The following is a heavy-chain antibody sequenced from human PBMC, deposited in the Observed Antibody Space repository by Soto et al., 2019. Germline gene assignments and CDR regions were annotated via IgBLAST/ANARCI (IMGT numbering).Heavy chain of an antibody. V-gene: IGHV3-21*01. Sequence: GGSLRLSCAASGFTFSSYSMNWVRQAPGKGLEWVSSISSSSSYIYYADTVKGRFTISRDNAKNSLYLQMNSLRAEDTAVYYCARMEVYCSGGSCYSDWFDPWGQGTLVTVSS. J-gene: IGHJ5*02. D-gene: IGHD2-15*01. CDR2: ISSSSSYI. CDR3: ARMEVYCSGGSCYSDWFDP. CDR1: GFTFSSYS.